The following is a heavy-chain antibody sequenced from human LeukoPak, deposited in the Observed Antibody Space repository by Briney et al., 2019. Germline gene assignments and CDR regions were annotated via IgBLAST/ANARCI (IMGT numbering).Heavy chain of an antibody. CDR1: GGSFSGYY. V-gene: IGHV4-34*01. CDR2: INHSGST. J-gene: IGHJ4*02. CDR3: AREEFGSGWYSNFDY. Sequence: SETLSLTCAVYGGSFSGYYWSWIRQPPGKGLEWIGEINHSGSTNYNPSLKSRVTISVDTSKNQFPLKLSSVTAADTAVYYCAREEFGSGWYSNFDYWGQGTLVTVSS. D-gene: IGHD6-19*01.